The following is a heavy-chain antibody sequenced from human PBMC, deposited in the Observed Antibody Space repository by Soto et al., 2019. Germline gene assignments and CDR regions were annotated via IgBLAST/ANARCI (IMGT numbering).Heavy chain of an antibody. CDR1: GFSLSSTGVG. CDR2: IYWDDGQ. CDR3: VYRHRLRLGEWS. V-gene: IGHV2-5*02. Sequence: QITLKESGPTLVKPTQTLTLTCTFSGFSLSSTGVGVGWIRQPPGKALEWLALIYWDDGQQYSPSLKSRLTVTKDTPKSQVVLTMTNMDPVDTATYFCVYRHRLRLGEWSWGQGILVTVSS. D-gene: IGHD3-16*01. J-gene: IGHJ4*02.